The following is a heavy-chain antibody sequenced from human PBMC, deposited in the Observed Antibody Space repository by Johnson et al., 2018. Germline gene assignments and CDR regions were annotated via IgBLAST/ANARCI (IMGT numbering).Heavy chain of an antibody. Sequence: VQLQESGGGLVQXGGSXRLXCAASGFTFSNYAMSWVRQAPGQGLEWVSGLSGSGESTYYADPVKGRFTISRDNSKNTMYLQMNSLRVEDTAVYYCAKGATPFPDAFDIWGQGTMVTVSS. CDR1: GFTFSNYA. J-gene: IGHJ3*02. V-gene: IGHV3-23*01. CDR3: AKGATPFPDAFDI. CDR2: LSGSGEST. D-gene: IGHD1-26*01.